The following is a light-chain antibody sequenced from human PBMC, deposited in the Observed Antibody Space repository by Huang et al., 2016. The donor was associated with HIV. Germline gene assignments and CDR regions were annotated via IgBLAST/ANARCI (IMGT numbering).Light chain of an antibody. Sequence: EIVLTQSPGTVSLSPGERASLSCRASQSLTDDYLAWYQQKPGQAPRLLIYGASTRATGIPDRVSGSGSGADFTLTISRLEPEDFAVYYCHQYGISPQGSFGPGTKVEIK. V-gene: IGKV3-20*01. CDR1: QSLTDDY. CDR2: GAS. CDR3: HQYGISPQGS. J-gene: IGKJ1*01.